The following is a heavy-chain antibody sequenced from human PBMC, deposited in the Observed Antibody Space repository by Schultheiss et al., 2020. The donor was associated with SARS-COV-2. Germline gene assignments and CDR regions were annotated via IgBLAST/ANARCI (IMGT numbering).Heavy chain of an antibody. J-gene: IGHJ6*02. CDR1: GGSFSGYY. CDR2: IYHSGST. CDR3: ARSDYYYAMDV. Sequence: SETLSLTCAVYGGSFSGYYWSWIRQPPGKGLEWIGYIYHSGSTYYNPSLKSRVTISVDTSKNQFSLKLSSVTAADTAVYYCARSDYYYAMDVWGQGTTVTVSS. V-gene: IGHV4-34*01.